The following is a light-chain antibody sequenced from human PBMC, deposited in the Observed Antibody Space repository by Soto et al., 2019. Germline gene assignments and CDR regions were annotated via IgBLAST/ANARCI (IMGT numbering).Light chain of an antibody. V-gene: IGKV1-5*01. CDR3: PQYESYQLR. CDR1: QSINNL. Sequence: DVQLTQSPSTLSASVGDRVTITCRASQSINNLLAWYQQKPGKAPKFLIYDVSTLETGVTSRFSGSGSGTEFTLTISSLQPEDFETYYSPQYESYQLRFRGGTKVNI. CDR2: DVS. J-gene: IGKJ4*02.